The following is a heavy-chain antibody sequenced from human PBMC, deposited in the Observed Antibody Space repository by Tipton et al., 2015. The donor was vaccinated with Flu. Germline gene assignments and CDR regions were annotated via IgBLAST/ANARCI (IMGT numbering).Heavy chain of an antibody. CDR1: GFTFNNYA. V-gene: IGHV3-48*02. CDR3: ARDYNWGFDY. Sequence: SLRLSCAASGFTFNNYAMNWIRQAPGKGLEWVSYLSSTYEIYYADSVKGRFTISRDNAENSLLLQMNGLRDEDTAVYYCARDYNWGFDYWGRGTLVTVSS. D-gene: IGHD1-1*01. CDR2: LSSTYEI. J-gene: IGHJ4*02.